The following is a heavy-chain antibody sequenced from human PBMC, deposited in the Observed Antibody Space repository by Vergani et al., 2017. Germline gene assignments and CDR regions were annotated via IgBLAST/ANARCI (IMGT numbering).Heavy chain of an antibody. Sequence: QVQLQQWGAGLLKPSETLSLTCAVYGGSFSGYYWSWIRQPPGKGLEWIGEINHSGSTNYNPSLKSRVTISVDPSKNQFSRKLSSVTAADTAVYYCSSSGNMVRGVIPYYYYGMDVWGQGTTVTVSS. CDR2: INHSGST. CDR3: SSSGNMVRGVIPYYYYGMDV. D-gene: IGHD3-10*01. J-gene: IGHJ6*02. CDR1: GGSFSGYY. V-gene: IGHV4-34*01.